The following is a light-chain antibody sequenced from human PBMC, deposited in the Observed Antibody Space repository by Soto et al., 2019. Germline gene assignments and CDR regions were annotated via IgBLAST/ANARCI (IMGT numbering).Light chain of an antibody. Sequence: QSVLTQPPSVSAAPGQKVTISCSGSVSNIEDNYVSWYQHLPGTAPKLLIYDNDRRPSGIPDRFSASKSDTSATLAITGLQTGDEADYYCGAWESSRSVVMFGGGTKRTVL. CDR3: GAWESSRSVVM. CDR1: VSNIEDNY. J-gene: IGLJ3*02. V-gene: IGLV1-51*01. CDR2: DND.